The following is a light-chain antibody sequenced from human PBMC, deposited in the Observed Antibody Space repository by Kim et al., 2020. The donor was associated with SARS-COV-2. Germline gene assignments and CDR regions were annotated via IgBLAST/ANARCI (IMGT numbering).Light chain of an antibody. V-gene: IGKV1-12*01. CDR2: SAS. J-gene: IGKJ4*01. CDR1: QSINSR. Sequence: ASSGDRGPITCRGSQSINSRLAWYQQKPGNAPKLLIFSASSLQTGGSSRFSASGSWTDFTLTISSLQPEDFGTYYCQQANSFPLTFGGGTKVDIK. CDR3: QQANSFPLT.